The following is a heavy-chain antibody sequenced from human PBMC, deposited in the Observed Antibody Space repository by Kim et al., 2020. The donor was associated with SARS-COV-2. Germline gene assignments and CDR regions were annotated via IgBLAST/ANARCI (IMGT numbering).Heavy chain of an antibody. CDR1: GFTVSSNY. CDR3: ARGIYDYANWFDP. D-gene: IGHD3-16*01. CDR2: IYSGGST. J-gene: IGHJ5*02. V-gene: IGHV3-53*01. Sequence: GGSLRLSCAASGFTVSSNYMSWVRQAPGKGLEWVSVIYSGGSTYYADSVKGRFTISRDNSKNTLYLQMNSLRAEDTAVYYCARGIYDYANWFDPWGQGTLVTVSS.